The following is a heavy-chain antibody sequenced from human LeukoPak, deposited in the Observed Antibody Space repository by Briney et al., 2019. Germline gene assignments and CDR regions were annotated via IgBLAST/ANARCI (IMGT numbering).Heavy chain of an antibody. CDR2: INPSGGGT. CDR3: ARKGYSSSWSGDH. CDR1: GYTFTGYY. J-gene: IGHJ4*02. Sequence: ASVKVSCKASGYTFTGYYMHWVRQAPGQGLEWMGIINPSGGGTSYAQKFQGRVTMTRDTSTSTVYMELSRLRSEDTAVYYCARKGYSSSWSGDHWGQGTLVTVSS. D-gene: IGHD6-13*01. V-gene: IGHV1-46*03.